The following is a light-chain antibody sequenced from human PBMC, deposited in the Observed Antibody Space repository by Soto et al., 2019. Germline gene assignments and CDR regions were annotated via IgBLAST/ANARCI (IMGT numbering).Light chain of an antibody. J-gene: IGKJ1*01. CDR2: ATS. Sequence: DIQMTQSPSSLSASVGDRVSLTCRAGQNVGSFVNWYQQKPGKAPRLLIYATSNLQSGVTSRISGSGSGTAFTLTISRLEADDSAVNSCQQYGTCSWTFGQGTKVEI. CDR1: QNVGSF. CDR3: QQYGTCSWT. V-gene: IGKV1-39*01.